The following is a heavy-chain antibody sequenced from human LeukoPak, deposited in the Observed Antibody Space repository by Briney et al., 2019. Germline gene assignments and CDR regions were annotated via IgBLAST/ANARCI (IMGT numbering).Heavy chain of an antibody. V-gene: IGHV1-18*01. CDR1: GYTFTNHG. CDR2: ISTYNGNT. CDR3: ARDISSGSHTWFDP. Sequence: ASVKVSCKASGYTFTNHGISWVRQAPGQGLEWMGWISTYNGNTNYAQKFQGRVTMTRDTSTSTVYMELNSLRSEDTAVYYCARDISSGSHTWFDPWGQGTLVTVSS. J-gene: IGHJ5*02. D-gene: IGHD1-26*01.